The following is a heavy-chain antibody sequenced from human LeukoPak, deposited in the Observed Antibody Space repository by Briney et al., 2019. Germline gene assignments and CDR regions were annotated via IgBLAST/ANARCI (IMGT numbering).Heavy chain of an antibody. CDR1: RFIFSVYG. J-gene: IGHJ5*02. CDR3: ARDGSTNSQNWFDP. D-gene: IGHD2-8*01. CDR2: MSYDENTE. Sequence: GGSLRLSCVASRFIFSVYGMHLVRQAPGKGLEWVAFMSYDENTEYYIDSVKGRFTISRDNSKNTLFLQLNNLRPEDTGVYYCARDGSTNSQNWFDPWGQGTLVIVSS. V-gene: IGHV3-33*05.